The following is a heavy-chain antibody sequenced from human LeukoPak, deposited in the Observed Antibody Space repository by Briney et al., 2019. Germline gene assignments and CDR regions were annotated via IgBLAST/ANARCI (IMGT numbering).Heavy chain of an antibody. J-gene: IGHJ3*02. CDR2: IYTSGST. Sequence: PSETLSLTCTVSGGSISSYYWSWIRQPAGKGLEWIGRIYTSGSTNYNPPLKSRVTISVDTSKNQFSLKLSSVTAADTAVYYCAGTPARFLEWLWRAFDIWGQGTMVTVSS. D-gene: IGHD3-3*01. CDR3: AGTPARFLEWLWRAFDI. V-gene: IGHV4-4*07. CDR1: GGSISSYY.